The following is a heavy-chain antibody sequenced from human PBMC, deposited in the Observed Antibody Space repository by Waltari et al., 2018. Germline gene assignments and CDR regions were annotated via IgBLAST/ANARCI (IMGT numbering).Heavy chain of an antibody. CDR3: ASSSGYYFDY. CDR2: IYYSGST. CDR1: GGSIRSYY. V-gene: IGHV4-59*01. Sequence: QVQLQESGPGLVKPSETLSLTCTVSGGSIRSYYWSWIRQPPGKGLEWIGYIYYSGSTNYNPSLKSRVTISVDTSKNQFSLKLSSVTAADTAVYYCASSSGYYFDYWGQGTLVTVSS. J-gene: IGHJ4*02. D-gene: IGHD6-6*01.